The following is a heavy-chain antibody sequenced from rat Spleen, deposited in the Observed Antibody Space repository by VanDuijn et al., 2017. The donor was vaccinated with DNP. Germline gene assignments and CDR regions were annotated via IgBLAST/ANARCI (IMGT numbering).Heavy chain of an antibody. V-gene: IGHV1-43*01. CDR3: ARGSDGVWLAY. Sequence: QVQLQQSGAELAKPDSSVKISCRASGYTFTTYYITWIKQTKGQGREYLGYINAGSGGTNYNEKFKGRATLTVGKSSSTAFMQLSSLTPDDSAVYYCARGSDGVWLAYWGQGTLVTVSS. J-gene: IGHJ3*01. D-gene: IGHD4-3*01. CDR1: GYTFTTYY. CDR2: INAGSGGT.